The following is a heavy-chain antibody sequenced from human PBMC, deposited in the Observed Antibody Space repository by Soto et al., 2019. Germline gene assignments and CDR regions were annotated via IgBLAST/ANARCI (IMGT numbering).Heavy chain of an antibody. Sequence: QAQLQESGPGLVKPSETLSLTCTVSGGSINGFYWSWIRQPPGKGLEWIGYIYYSGSNTYSGSTNYNPSLKSRTTISIDTPKNQFSLKVTSVTAADAAVYYCTRGSGDFWGQGTLVTVSS. J-gene: IGHJ4*02. V-gene: IGHV4-59*01. CDR2: IYYSGSNTYSGST. D-gene: IGHD7-27*01. CDR1: GGSINGFY. CDR3: TRGSGDF.